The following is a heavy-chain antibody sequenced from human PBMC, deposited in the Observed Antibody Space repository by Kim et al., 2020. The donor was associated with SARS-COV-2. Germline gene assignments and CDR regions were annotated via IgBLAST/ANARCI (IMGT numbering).Heavy chain of an antibody. V-gene: IGHV4-4*07. Sequence: SETLSLTCTVSGGSISTYYWSWIRQPAGKGLEWMGRVYTNGDVNLNPSLKSRLTMSVDTSQKKFPLRLTSVTAADTAIYYCARSDPGGVYAFHIWGQGTMVTVST. D-gene: IGHD2-21*02. CDR3: ARSDPGGVYAFHI. CDR2: VYTNGDV. J-gene: IGHJ3*02. CDR1: GGSISTYY.